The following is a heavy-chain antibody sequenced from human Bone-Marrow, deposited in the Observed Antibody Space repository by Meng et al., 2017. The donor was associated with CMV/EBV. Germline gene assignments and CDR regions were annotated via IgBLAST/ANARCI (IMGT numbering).Heavy chain of an antibody. Sequence: ASVKVSCKASGYTFTSYYMHWVRQAPGQGLEWMGIINPSGGSTSYAQKFQGRVTMTRDTSTSTVYMELSSLRSEDTAVYYCARSGGDYGSGNYGMDVWGPGTMVTVSS. CDR3: ARSGGDYGSGNYGMDV. J-gene: IGHJ6*02. CDR1: GYTFTSYY. D-gene: IGHD3-10*01. V-gene: IGHV1-46*01. CDR2: INPSGGST.